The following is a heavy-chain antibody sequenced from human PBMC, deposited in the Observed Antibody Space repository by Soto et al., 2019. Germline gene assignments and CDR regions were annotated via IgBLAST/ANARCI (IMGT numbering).Heavy chain of an antibody. CDR3: ARTWETRLANYYYSGVDV. J-gene: IGHJ6*02. D-gene: IGHD1-26*01. Sequence: SETLSLTCTVSGGSISSYYWSWIRQPPGKGLEWIGYIYYSGSTNYNPSLKSRVTISVDTSKNQFSLKLSYVTAADTAVYYCARTWETRLANYYYSGVDVWGQGTTVIV. CDR1: GGSISSYY. V-gene: IGHV4-59*08. CDR2: IYYSGST.